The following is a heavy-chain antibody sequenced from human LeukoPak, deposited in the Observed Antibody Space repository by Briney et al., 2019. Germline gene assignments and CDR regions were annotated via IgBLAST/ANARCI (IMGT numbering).Heavy chain of an antibody. CDR2: ISGSGGST. V-gene: IGHV3-23*01. CDR3: AKAAEANMIVVVHFDY. CDR1: GFTVSSNY. D-gene: IGHD3-22*01. J-gene: IGHJ4*02. Sequence: GGSLRLSCAASGFTVSSNYMSWVRQAPGKGLEWVSAISGSGGSTYYADSVKGRFTISRDNSKNTLYLQMNSLRAEDTAVYYCAKAAEANMIVVVHFDYWGQGTLVTVSS.